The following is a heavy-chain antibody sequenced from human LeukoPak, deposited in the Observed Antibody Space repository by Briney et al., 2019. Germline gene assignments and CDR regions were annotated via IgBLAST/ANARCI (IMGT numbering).Heavy chain of an antibody. Sequence: GGSLRLSCAASGFTFSSYWMHWVRQAPGKGLVWVSRINTDGSSTSYADSVKGRFTISRDNAKNTLYLQMNSLRAEDTAVYYCARDFGDPSLPFDYWGQGTLVTVSS. V-gene: IGHV3-74*01. D-gene: IGHD2-21*01. CDR3: ARDFGDPSLPFDY. CDR2: INTDGSST. CDR1: GFTFSSYW. J-gene: IGHJ4*02.